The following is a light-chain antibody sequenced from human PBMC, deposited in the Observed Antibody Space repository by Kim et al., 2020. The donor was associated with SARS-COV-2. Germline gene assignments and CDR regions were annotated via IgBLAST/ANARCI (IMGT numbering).Light chain of an antibody. CDR2: EDN. V-gene: IGLV6-57*02. CDR1: SGSIASNY. CDR3: QSYDSSNVV. J-gene: IGLJ2*01. Sequence: GKTVTISCTGSSGSIASNYVQWYQPRPGSAPTTVIYEDNQRPSGVPDRFSGSIDSSSNSASLTISGLKTEDEADYDCQSYDSSNVVFGGGTQLTVL.